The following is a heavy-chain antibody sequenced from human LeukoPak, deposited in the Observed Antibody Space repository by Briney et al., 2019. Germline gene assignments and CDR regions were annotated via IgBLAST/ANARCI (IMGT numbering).Heavy chain of an antibody. CDR3: ARDYGDYVEGALWY. CDR1: GYTFTSYG. J-gene: IGHJ4*02. Sequence: GASVKVSCKASGYTFTSYGISWVRQAPGQGLEWMGWISAYNGNTNYAQKLQGRVTMTTDTSTSTAYMEPRSLRSDDTAVYYCARDYGDYVEGALWYWGQGTLVTVSS. CDR2: ISAYNGNT. V-gene: IGHV1-18*04. D-gene: IGHD4-17*01.